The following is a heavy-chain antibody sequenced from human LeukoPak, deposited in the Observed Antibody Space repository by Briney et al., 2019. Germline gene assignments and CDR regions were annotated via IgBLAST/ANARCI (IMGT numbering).Heavy chain of an antibody. CDR1: RGFFSGYY. J-gene: IGHJ3*02. CDR3: ASSSLRGSDAFDI. Sequence: SETLSLTCDISRGFFSGYYWGWIRQPPGKGLEWIGDINDSGTTKYNPTLKSRVTISVDTSKNQFSLKVKSVTAADTAVYYCASSSLRGSDAFDIWGQGTMVTVSS. V-gene: IGHV4-34*01. D-gene: IGHD3-16*01. CDR2: INDSGTT.